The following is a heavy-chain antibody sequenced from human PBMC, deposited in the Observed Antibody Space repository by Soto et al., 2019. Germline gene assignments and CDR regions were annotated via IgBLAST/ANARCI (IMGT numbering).Heavy chain of an antibody. CDR3: ARGVVGPNNWFDP. V-gene: IGHV3-21*01. CDR1: GFTFSSYS. D-gene: IGHD3-22*01. J-gene: IGHJ5*02. CDR2: ISSSSSYI. Sequence: EVQLVESGGGLVKPGGSLRLSCAASGFTFSSYSMNWVRQAPGKGLEWVSSISSSSSYIYYADSVKGRFTISRDNAKNSLYLQMNSLRAEDTAVYYCARGVVGPNNWFDPWGQGTLVTVSS.